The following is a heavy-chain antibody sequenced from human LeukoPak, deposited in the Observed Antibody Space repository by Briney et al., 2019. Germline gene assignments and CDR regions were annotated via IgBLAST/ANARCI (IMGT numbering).Heavy chain of an antibody. CDR2: IKQDGSEK. D-gene: IGHD3-22*01. CDR3: ARDRHYYDSSGEPCFDY. CDR1: GFTFSSYW. V-gene: IGHV3-7*01. Sequence: GGSPRLSCAASGFTFSSYWMSWVRQAPGKGLEWVANIKQDGSEKYYVDSVKGRFTISRDNAKNSLYLQMNSLRAEDTAVYYCARDRHYYDSSGEPCFDYWGQGTLVTVSS. J-gene: IGHJ4*02.